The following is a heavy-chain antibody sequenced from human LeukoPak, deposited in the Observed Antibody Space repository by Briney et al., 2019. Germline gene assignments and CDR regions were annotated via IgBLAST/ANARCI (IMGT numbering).Heavy chain of an antibody. CDR1: GFTFDDYA. J-gene: IGHJ3*02. V-gene: IGHV3-9*01. Sequence: SLRLSCAASGFTFDDYATHWVRQAPGKGLEGVSGISWNSGSIGYADSVKGRFTIPRDNAKNSLYLQMNSLRAEDTALYYCAKDLSSGWYGDAFDIWGQGTMVTVSS. D-gene: IGHD6-19*01. CDR2: ISWNSGSI. CDR3: AKDLSSGWYGDAFDI.